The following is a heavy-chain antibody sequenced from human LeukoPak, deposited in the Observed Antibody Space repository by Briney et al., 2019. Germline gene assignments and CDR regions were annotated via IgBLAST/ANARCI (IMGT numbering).Heavy chain of an antibody. CDR2: ISYDGSNK. D-gene: IGHD3-10*01. CDR1: GFTFSSYA. Sequence: GRSLRPSCAASGFTFSSYAMHWVRQAPGKGLEWVAVISYDGSNKYYADSVKGRFTISRDNSKNTLYLQMNSLRAEDTAVYYCARDHRGVRDYFDYWGQGTLVTDSS. V-gene: IGHV3-30-3*01. J-gene: IGHJ4*02. CDR3: ARDHRGVRDYFDY.